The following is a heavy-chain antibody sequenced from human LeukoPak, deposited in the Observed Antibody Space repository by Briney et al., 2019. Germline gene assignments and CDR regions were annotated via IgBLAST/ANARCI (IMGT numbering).Heavy chain of an antibody. CDR3: ARDLHFWEPPTHGNWFDP. J-gene: IGHJ5*02. Sequence: PGGSLRLSCAASGFTFSSYSMKWVRQAPGKGLEWVSSISSSSSYISYADSVKGRFTISRDNAKNSLYLQMNSLRAEDTAVYYCARDLHFWEPPTHGNWFDPWGQGTLVTVSS. D-gene: IGHD3-3*02. V-gene: IGHV3-21*01. CDR1: GFTFSSYS. CDR2: ISSSSSYI.